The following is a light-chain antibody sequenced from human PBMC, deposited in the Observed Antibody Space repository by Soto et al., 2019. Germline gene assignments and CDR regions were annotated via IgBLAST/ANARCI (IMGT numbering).Light chain of an antibody. Sequence: DIQMTQSPSSLSASVGDRVTITCQASQDIFIYLNWYQQKPGKAPKLLIYDASNLETGVPSRFSGSGSGTDFTFTINSLQPEDVATYYCQQYDNRPMYTFGQGTKLEIK. V-gene: IGKV1-33*01. CDR1: QDIFIY. CDR3: QQYDNRPMYT. CDR2: DAS. J-gene: IGKJ2*01.